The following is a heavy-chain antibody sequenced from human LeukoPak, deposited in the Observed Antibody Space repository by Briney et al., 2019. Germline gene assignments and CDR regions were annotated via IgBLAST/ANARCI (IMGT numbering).Heavy chain of an antibody. CDR2: MNQDGSAK. Sequence: QPGGSLRLSCAASGFTFSRFWMTWVRQAPGKGLEWVANMNQDGSAKYYVDSVKGRFTISRDNAKNSQYLQMNSLRAEDTAVYYCATDSDRRSDYWGQGTLVTVSS. CDR3: ATDSDRRSDY. V-gene: IGHV3-7*05. CDR1: GFTFSRFW. D-gene: IGHD3-22*01. J-gene: IGHJ4*02.